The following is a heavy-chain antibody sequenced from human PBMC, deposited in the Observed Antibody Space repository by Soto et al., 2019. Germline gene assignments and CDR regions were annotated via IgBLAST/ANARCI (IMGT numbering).Heavy chain of an antibody. CDR3: AKFRYCSGGSCYSLGPHAFDI. J-gene: IGHJ3*02. V-gene: IGHV3-23*01. D-gene: IGHD2-15*01. CDR2: ISGSGGST. CDR1: GFTFSSYA. Sequence: PGVSLRLSCAASGFTFSSYAMRWVRQAPGKGLEWVSAISGSGGSTYYADSVKGRFTISRDNSKNTLYLQMNSLRAEDTAVYYCAKFRYCSGGSCYSLGPHAFDIWGQGTMVNGSS.